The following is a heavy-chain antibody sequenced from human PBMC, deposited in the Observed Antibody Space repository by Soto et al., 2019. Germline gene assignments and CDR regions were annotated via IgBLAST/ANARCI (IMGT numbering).Heavy chain of an antibody. Sequence: QVQLVESGGGVVQPGRSLRLSCAASGFTFSSYGMHWVRQAPGKGLEWVAVISYDGSNKYYADSVKGRFTISRDNSKNTLYLQMNSLRAEDTAVYYCAKSYSSSIDYWGQGTLVTVSS. CDR3: AKSYSSSIDY. V-gene: IGHV3-30*18. CDR2: ISYDGSNK. D-gene: IGHD6-6*01. CDR1: GFTFSSYG. J-gene: IGHJ4*02.